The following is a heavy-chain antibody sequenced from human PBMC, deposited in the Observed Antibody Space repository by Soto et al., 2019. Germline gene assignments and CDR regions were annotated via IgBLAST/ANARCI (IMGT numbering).Heavy chain of an antibody. CDR1: GYTFTGYY. CDR2: LNPNSGST. V-gene: IGHV1-2*02. J-gene: IGHJ4*02. Sequence: ASVKVSCKASGYTFTGYYMHWVRQAPLQGLEWMGWLNPNSGSTNHAQKFQGRVTMTRETSISTAYMELSRLRSDDTAVYYCARPYYYDSSGYLAPFDDWGQGALVTVSS. CDR3: ARPYYYDSSGYLAPFDD. D-gene: IGHD3-22*01.